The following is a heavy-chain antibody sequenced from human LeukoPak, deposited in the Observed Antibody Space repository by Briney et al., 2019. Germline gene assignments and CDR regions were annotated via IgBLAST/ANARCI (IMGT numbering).Heavy chain of an antibody. CDR1: GFTFSSYW. CDR2: IKQDGSEK. Sequence: GGSLRLSCAASGFTFSSYWMSWVRQAPGKGLEWVANIKQDGSEKYYVDSVKGRFTISRDNAKNSLYLQMNSLRAEDTALYYCAKDIGRSSSWYSHFGYWGQGTLVTVSS. V-gene: IGHV3-7*03. D-gene: IGHD6-13*01. J-gene: IGHJ4*02. CDR3: AKDIGRSSSWYSHFGY.